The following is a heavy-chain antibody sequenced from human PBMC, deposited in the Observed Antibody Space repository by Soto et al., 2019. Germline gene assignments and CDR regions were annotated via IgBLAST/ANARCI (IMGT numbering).Heavy chain of an antibody. D-gene: IGHD4-17*01. CDR2: FDPEDGET. CDR3: ATCFGPGYGDYWFDP. Sequence: ASVKVSCKVSGYTLTELSMHWVRQAPGKGLEWMGGFDPEDGETIYAQKFQDRVTMTEDTSTDTAYMELSSLRSEDTAVYYCATCFGPGYGDYWFDPWGQGTLVTVSS. J-gene: IGHJ5*02. CDR1: GYTLTELS. V-gene: IGHV1-24*01.